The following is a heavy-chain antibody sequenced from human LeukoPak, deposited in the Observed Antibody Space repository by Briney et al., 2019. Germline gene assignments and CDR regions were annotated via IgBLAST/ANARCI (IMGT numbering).Heavy chain of an antibody. CDR3: ASNFQR. V-gene: IGHV1-2*02. CDR2: VNPDTGAT. Sequence: ASVKVSCKASGYTFTGYYLHWVRQAPGQGLEWMGWVNPDTGATNYAQNFQGRVTMTGDTSINTVCMELSSLRSDDTAVYYCASNFQRWGQGTLVTVSS. J-gene: IGHJ1*01. CDR1: GYTFTGYY.